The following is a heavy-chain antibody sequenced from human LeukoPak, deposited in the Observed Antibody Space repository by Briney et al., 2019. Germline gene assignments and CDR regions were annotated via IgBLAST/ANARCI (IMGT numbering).Heavy chain of an antibody. D-gene: IGHD3-22*01. V-gene: IGHV3-30*04. Sequence: SGGSLRLSCAASAFTLSSYAMHWVRQAPGKGLEWVAVISYDGSNKYYADSVKGRFTISRDNSKNTLYLQMNSLRAEGTAVYYCAKDYYDSSGYLDCWGQGTLVTVSS. CDR2: ISYDGSNK. CDR1: AFTLSSYA. CDR3: AKDYYDSSGYLDC. J-gene: IGHJ4*02.